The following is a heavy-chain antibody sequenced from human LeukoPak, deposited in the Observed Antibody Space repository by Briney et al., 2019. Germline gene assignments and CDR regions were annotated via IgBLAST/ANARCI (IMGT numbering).Heavy chain of an antibody. CDR3: AKVIATYYYDSSGSLFDY. J-gene: IGHJ4*02. D-gene: IGHD3-22*01. CDR1: GFTFSNYN. Sequence: GGSLRLSCAASGFTFSNYNINWVRQAPGKGLEWVSYISSSSTSIYYADSVKGRFTISRDNSKNTLYLQMNSLRAEDTAVYYCAKVIATYYYDSSGSLFDYWGQGTLVTVSS. CDR2: ISSSSTSI. V-gene: IGHV3-48*01.